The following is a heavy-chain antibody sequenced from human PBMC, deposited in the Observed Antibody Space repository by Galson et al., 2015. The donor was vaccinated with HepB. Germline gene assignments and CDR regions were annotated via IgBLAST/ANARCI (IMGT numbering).Heavy chain of an antibody. D-gene: IGHD3-10*01. V-gene: IGHV3-48*02. CDR3: AGVYFGSGSSAAYWYFDL. Sequence: SLRLSCAASGFTFSSYTMNWVRQAPGKGLESVSYISSTGTTMYYADSAKGRFTISRDNAQNSLHLQMNSMRDEDTAVYYCAGVYFGSGSSAAYWYFDLWGRGALVTVAS. CDR1: GFTFSSYT. CDR2: ISSTGTTM. J-gene: IGHJ2*01.